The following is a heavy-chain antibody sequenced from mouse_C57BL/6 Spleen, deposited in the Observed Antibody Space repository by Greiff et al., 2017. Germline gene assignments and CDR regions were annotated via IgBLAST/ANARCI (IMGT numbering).Heavy chain of an antibody. J-gene: IGHJ2*01. CDR2: ISSGSSTI. CDR1: GFTFSDYG. V-gene: IGHV5-17*01. CDR3: ARRTGTRGVYFDY. D-gene: IGHD4-1*01. Sequence: EVKLVESGGGLVKPGGSLKLSCAASGFTFSDYGMHWVRQAPEKGLEWVAYISSGSSTIYYADTVKGRFTISRDNAKNTLFLQMTSLRSEDTAMYYCARRTGTRGVYFDYWGQGTTLTVSS.